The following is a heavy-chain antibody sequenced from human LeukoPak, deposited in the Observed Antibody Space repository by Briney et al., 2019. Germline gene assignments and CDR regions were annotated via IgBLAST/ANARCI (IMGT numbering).Heavy chain of an antibody. Sequence: GGSLRLSCAASGFTFSSYWMSWVRQAPGKGLEWVANIKQDGSEKYYVDSVKGRFTISRDSAKNSLYLQMNSLRAEDTAVYYCARGGMVRGVITPPFDYWGQGTLVTVSS. CDR1: GFTFSSYW. D-gene: IGHD3-10*01. CDR3: ARGGMVRGVITPPFDY. CDR2: IKQDGSEK. V-gene: IGHV3-7*03. J-gene: IGHJ4*02.